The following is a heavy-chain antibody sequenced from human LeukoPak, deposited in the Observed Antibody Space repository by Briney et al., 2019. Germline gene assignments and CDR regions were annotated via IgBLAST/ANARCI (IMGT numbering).Heavy chain of an antibody. CDR3: AREMNYQWFGELNDY. J-gene: IGHJ4*02. CDR1: GFTFSSYS. CDR2: ISSSSSYI. D-gene: IGHD3-10*01. Sequence: GGSLRLSCAASGFTFSSYSMNWVRQAPGKGLEWVSSISSSSSYIYYADSVKGRFTISRDNAKNSLYLQMNSLRAEDTAVYYCAREMNYQWFGELNDYWGQGTLVTVSS. V-gene: IGHV3-21*01.